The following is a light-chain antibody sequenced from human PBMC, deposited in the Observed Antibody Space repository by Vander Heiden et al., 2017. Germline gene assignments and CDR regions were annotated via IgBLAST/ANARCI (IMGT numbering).Light chain of an antibody. V-gene: IGKV2-28*01. CDR2: LGS. J-gene: IGKJ5*01. CDR1: QSLLHSNGYNY. CDR3: MQALQKV. Sequence: DIVMTQSPLSLPVTPGEPASISCRSSQSLLHSNGYNYLDWYLQKPGQSPQLLIYLGSNRATGVPDRFSGSGSGTDFTLKISRVEAEDVGVYYCMQALQKVLGQGTRLEIK.